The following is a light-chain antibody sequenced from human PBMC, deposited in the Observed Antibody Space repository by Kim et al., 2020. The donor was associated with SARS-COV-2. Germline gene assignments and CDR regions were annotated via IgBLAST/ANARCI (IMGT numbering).Light chain of an antibody. CDR3: SSYRSSGYV. CDR1: SSDVGGYNY. V-gene: IGLV2-14*03. J-gene: IGLJ1*01. Sequence: QSVLTQPASVSGSPGQSITISCTGTSSDVGGYNYVSWYQQYPGKAPKLMIYDVSKRPSGVSNSFSGSKSGNTASLTISGLQAEDEADYYCSSYRSSGYVFGTGTKVTVL. CDR2: DVS.